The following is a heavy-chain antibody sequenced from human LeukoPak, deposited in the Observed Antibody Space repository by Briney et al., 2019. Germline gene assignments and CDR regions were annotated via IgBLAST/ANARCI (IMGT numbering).Heavy chain of an antibody. J-gene: IGHJ5*02. CDR1: GFTFSRYG. D-gene: IGHD5-24*01. V-gene: IGHV3-21*01. Sequence: GGSLRLSCAASGFTFSRYGMHWVRQAPGKGLEWVSSITSSSSYVYYADSLKGRFTISRDNAKNSLYLQMNSLRAEDTAMYYCARGGDGYTPWGQGTLVTVSS. CDR3: ARGGDGYTP. CDR2: ITSSSSYV.